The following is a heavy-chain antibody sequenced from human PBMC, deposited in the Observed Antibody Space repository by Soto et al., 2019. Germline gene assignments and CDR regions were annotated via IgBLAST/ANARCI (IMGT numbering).Heavy chain of an antibody. CDR2: IYHSGST. Sequence: SETLSLTCTVSGDSISASSWSWVRQPPGKGLEWIGYIYHSGSTYYNPSLKSRVTISVDRSKNQFSLKLSSVTAADTAVYYCARVPDVWGQGTTVTVSS. CDR3: ARVPDV. J-gene: IGHJ6*02. V-gene: IGHV4-59*12. CDR1: GDSISASS.